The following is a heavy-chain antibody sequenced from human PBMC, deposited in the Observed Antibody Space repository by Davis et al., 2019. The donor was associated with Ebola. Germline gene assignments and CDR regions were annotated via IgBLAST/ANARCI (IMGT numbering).Heavy chain of an antibody. CDR2: INPSGGST. V-gene: IGHV1-46*01. CDR1: GYTFTSYY. J-gene: IGHJ6*02. D-gene: IGHD2-15*01. Sequence: ASVKVSCKASGYTFTSYYMHWVLQAPGQGLEWMGIINPSGGSTSYAQKFQGRVTITRDTSTSTVYMELSSLRSEDTAVYYCARDLIVVVVAATGGYYYYGMDVWGQGTTVTVSS. CDR3: ARDLIVVVVAATGGYYYYGMDV.